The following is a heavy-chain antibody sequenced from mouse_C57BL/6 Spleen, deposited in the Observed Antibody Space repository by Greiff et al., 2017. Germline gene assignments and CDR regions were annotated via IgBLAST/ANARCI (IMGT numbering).Heavy chain of an antibody. D-gene: IGHD1-1*01. J-gene: IGHJ3*01. CDR3: ARPVVAEGAWFAY. CDR1: GYTFTSYW. Sequence: QVQLQQPGAELVMPGASVKLSCKASGYTFTSYWMHWVKQRPGQGLEWIGEIDPSDSYTNYNQKFKGKSTLTVDKSSSTAYMQLSSLTSEDSAVYYCARPVVAEGAWFAYWGQGTLATVSA. CDR2: IDPSDSYT. V-gene: IGHV1-69*01.